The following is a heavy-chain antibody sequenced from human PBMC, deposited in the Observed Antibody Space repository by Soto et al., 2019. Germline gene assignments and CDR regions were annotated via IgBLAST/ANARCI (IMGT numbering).Heavy chain of an antibody. D-gene: IGHD6-13*01. J-gene: IGHJ4*02. CDR1: GGSFSGYY. CDR2: INHSGST. CDR3: ARDVYSSSWYVISGYFDY. V-gene: IGHV4-34*01. Sequence: SETLSLTCAVYGGSFSGYYWSWIRQPPGKGLEWIGEINHSGSTNYNPSLKSRVTISVDTSKNQFSLKLSSVTAADTAVYYCARDVYSSSWYVISGYFDYWGQGTLVTVSS.